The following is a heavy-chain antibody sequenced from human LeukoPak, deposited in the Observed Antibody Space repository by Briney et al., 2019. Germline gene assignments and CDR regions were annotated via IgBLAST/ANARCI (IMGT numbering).Heavy chain of an antibody. Sequence: ASVKVSCKASGGTFSNYAISWVRQAPGQGLEWMGGIIPIFGTANYAQKFQGRVTITADKSTSTAYMELSSLRSEDTAVYYCARDVPAYGGNSQSDYWGQGTLVTVSS. CDR1: GGTFSNYA. CDR3: ARDVPAYGGNSQSDY. D-gene: IGHD4-23*01. CDR2: IIPIFGTA. V-gene: IGHV1-69*06. J-gene: IGHJ4*02.